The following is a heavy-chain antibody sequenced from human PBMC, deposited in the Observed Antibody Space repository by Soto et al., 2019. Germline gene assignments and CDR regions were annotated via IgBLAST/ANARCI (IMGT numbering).Heavy chain of an antibody. V-gene: IGHV3-9*01. Sequence: PGGSLRLSSAASGFTFDDYAMHWVRQVPGKGLEWVSGINWNSGSIGYADSVKGRFAISRDNAKNSLHLQMNSLRAEDTAFYYCVKDESINWYSGHFRHWGQGTLVTVSS. J-gene: IGHJ1*01. D-gene: IGHD6-13*01. CDR2: INWNSGSI. CDR1: GFTFDDYA. CDR3: VKDESINWYSGHFRH.